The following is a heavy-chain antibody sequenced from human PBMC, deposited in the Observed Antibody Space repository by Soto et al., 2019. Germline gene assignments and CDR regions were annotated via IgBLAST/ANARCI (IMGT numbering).Heavy chain of an antibody. CDR1: GGSISSGGYY. J-gene: IGHJ4*02. D-gene: IGHD3-10*01. CDR2: IYYSGST. Sequence: QVQLQESGPGLVKPSQTLSLTCTVSGGSISSGGYYWSWIRQHPGKGLEWIGYIYYSGSTYYNPSLKSRVTISVDTSKNPFSLKLSSGTAADTAVYYCARDPSASGSYFDYWGQGTLVTVSS. V-gene: IGHV4-31*03. CDR3: ARDPSASGSYFDY.